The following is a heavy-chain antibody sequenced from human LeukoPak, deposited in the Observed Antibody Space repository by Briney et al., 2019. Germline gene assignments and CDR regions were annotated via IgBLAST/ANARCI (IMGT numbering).Heavy chain of an antibody. CDR2: ISAYNGNT. V-gene: IGHV1-18*01. J-gene: IGHJ4*02. CDR3: AREVRWAAGTSRRKYDY. D-gene: IGHD6-13*01. CDR1: GYTFTSYG. Sequence: GASVKVSCKASGYTFTSYGISWVRQAPGQGLEWMGGISAYNGNTNYAQKLQGRVTMTTDTSTSTAYMELRSLRSDDTAVYYCAREVRWAAGTSRRKYDYWGQGTLVTVSS.